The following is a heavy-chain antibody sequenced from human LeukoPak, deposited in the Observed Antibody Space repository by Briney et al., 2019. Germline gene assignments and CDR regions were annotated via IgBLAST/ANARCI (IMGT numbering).Heavy chain of an antibody. CDR2: ISGSGSII. J-gene: IGHJ5*02. CDR3: ARGLVRRLGGVIHNWFDP. Sequence: PGGSLRLSCAASGFTFSDYFMTWIRQAPGKGLESVSYISGSGSIIHYADSVKGRFTISRDNAKNSLYLQMNSLRAEDTAMYYCARGLVRRLGGVIHNWFDPWGQGTLVTVSS. D-gene: IGHD3-16*01. CDR1: GFTFSDYF. V-gene: IGHV3-11*04.